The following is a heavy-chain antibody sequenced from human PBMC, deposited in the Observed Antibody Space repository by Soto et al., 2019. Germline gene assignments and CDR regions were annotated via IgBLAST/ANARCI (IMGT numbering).Heavy chain of an antibody. D-gene: IGHD6-25*01. CDR3: ARRKERSGPNYFDS. CDR2: IVVGSGNT. Sequence: SVKVSCKASGFTFTSSAVQWVRQARGQRLEWIGWIVVGSGNTNYAQKFQERVTITRDMSTSTAYMELSSLRSEDTAVYYCARRKERSGPNYFDSWGQGSLVTVSS. CDR1: GFTFTSSA. V-gene: IGHV1-58*01. J-gene: IGHJ4*02.